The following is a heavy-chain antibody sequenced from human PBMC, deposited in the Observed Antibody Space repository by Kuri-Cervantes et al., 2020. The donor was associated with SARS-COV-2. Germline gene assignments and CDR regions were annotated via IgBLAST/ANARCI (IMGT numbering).Heavy chain of an antibody. J-gene: IGHJ4*02. CDR3: ASRDGYGQIDY. D-gene: IGHD5-24*01. CDR1: GDSIRSYY. Sequence: SETLSLTCNVSGDSIRSYYWNWIQQPPGKGLEWIGYIYYSGSTNYNPSLKSRVTISVDKSKNQFSLKLSSVTAADTAVYYCASRDGYGQIDYWGQGTLVTVSS. CDR2: IYYSGST. V-gene: IGHV4-59*12.